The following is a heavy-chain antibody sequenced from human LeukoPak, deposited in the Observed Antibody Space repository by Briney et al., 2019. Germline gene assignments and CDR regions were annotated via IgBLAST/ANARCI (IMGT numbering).Heavy chain of an antibody. J-gene: IGHJ4*02. CDR2: ISSSSSYI. CDR1: GFTFSSYW. CDR3: ARARASYNPFDY. V-gene: IGHV3-21*01. D-gene: IGHD5-24*01. Sequence: GGSLRLSCAASGFTFSSYWMIWVRQAPGKGLEWVSSISSSSSYIYYADSVKGRFTISRDNAKNSLYLQMNSLRAEDTAVYYCARARASYNPFDYWGQGTLVTVSS.